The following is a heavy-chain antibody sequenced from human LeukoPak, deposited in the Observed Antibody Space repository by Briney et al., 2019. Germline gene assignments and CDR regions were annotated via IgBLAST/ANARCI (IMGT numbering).Heavy chain of an antibody. V-gene: IGHV3-21*01. CDR2: ISSSSSYI. Sequence: PGGSLRLSCAASGFTFSSYSMNWVRQAPGKGLEWVSSISSSSSYIYYADSVKGRSTISRDNAKNSLYLQMNSLRAEDTAVYYCARDQWDIVVVVAAQQSLIAFDIWGQGTMVTVSS. CDR3: ARDQWDIVVVVAAQQSLIAFDI. CDR1: GFTFSSYS. J-gene: IGHJ3*02. D-gene: IGHD2-15*01.